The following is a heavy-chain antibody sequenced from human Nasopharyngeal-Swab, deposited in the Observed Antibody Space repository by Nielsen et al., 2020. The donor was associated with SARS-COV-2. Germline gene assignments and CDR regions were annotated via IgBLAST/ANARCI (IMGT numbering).Heavy chain of an antibody. V-gene: IGHV3-66*01. CDR1: GFTVSSNY. J-gene: IGHJ4*02. CDR2: IYSGGST. Sequence: GESLKISCAASGFTVSSNYMSWVRQAPGKGLEWVSVIYSGGSTYYADSVKGRFTISRDNSKNTLYLQMNSLRAEDTAVYYCAREFVEMATITTHAMGYWGQGTLVIASS. CDR3: AREFVEMATITTHAMGY. D-gene: IGHD5-24*01.